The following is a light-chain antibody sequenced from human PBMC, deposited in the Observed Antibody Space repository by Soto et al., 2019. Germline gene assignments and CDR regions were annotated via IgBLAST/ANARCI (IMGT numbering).Light chain of an antibody. CDR3: QQYGSSPGT. CDR1: QSVSSSY. Sequence: EIVLTRSSGTLSCSPGERATLSCTANQSVSSSYLAWYQQNPGQAPRLLIYGASSRATGIPDRFSGSGSGTDFTLTISRLEPEYFAVYYCQQYGSSPGTLGQGTKGDSK. J-gene: IGKJ1*01. V-gene: IGKV3-20*01. CDR2: GAS.